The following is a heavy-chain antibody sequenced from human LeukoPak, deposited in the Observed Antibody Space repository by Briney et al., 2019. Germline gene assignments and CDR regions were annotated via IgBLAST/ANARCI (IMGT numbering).Heavy chain of an antibody. CDR2: ISAYNGNT. V-gene: IGHV1-18*01. CDR3: ARDRPGIAVAGTKGYYYMDV. Sequence: ATVKLSCKASGYTFTSYGISWVPDAPGQGLECMGCISAYNGNTNYAQKLQGRVTMTTDKSTSTAYMELRSLRSDDTAVYYCARDRPGIAVAGTKGYYYMDVWGKGTTVTVSS. CDR1: GYTFTSYG. J-gene: IGHJ6*03. D-gene: IGHD6-19*01.